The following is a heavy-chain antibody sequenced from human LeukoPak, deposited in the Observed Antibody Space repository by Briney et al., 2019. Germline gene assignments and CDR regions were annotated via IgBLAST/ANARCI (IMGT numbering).Heavy chain of an antibody. CDR1: GGTFSSYA. J-gene: IGHJ5*02. CDR3: AREVRYYLWFDP. CDR2: IIPIFGTA. Sequence: GSSVKVSCKASGGTFSSYAISWVRQPPAQGRVWMGRIIPIFGTANYAQKFQGRVTITADKSTSTAYMELNSLRSEDTAVYYCAREVRYYLWFDPWGQGTLVTVSS. D-gene: IGHD3-10*01. V-gene: IGHV1-69*06.